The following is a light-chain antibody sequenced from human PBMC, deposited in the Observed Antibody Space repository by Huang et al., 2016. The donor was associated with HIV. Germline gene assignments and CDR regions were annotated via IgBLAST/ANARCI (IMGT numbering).Light chain of an antibody. V-gene: IGKV1-12*01. CDR2: TVS. J-gene: IGKJ4*01. Sequence: DIQMTQSPSSVSASVGDRVTITCRASQDISGWLAWYQRKTGKAPKLLSYTVSSLQSDVPSRFSGSGSGRDFTLTITNLQPEDFAIYYCQQAKSFPLTFAGGTKVEVK. CDR3: QQAKSFPLT. CDR1: QDISGW.